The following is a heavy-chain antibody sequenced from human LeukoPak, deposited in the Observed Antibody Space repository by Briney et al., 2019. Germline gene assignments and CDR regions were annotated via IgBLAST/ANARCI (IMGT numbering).Heavy chain of an antibody. V-gene: IGHV3-23*01. CDR3: AKRTYGDGYYYYYMDV. CDR1: GFTFDDYG. CDR2: ISGRGGST. J-gene: IGHJ6*03. D-gene: IGHD4-17*01. Sequence: TGGSLRLACVASGFTFDDYGMSWVRQAPGKGLEWVSAISGRGGSTYYADSVKGRFTISRDNSKNTLYLQMNSLRAEDTAVYYCAKRTYGDGYYYYYMDVWGKGTTVTISS.